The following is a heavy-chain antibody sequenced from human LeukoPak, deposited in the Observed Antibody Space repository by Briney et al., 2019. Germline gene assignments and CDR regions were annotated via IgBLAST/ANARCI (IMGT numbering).Heavy chain of an antibody. D-gene: IGHD3-22*01. CDR2: IIPILGIA. V-gene: IGHV1-69*04. Sequence: SVKVSCKASGGTFSSYAISWVRQAPGQGLEWMGRIIPILGIANYAQKFQGRVTITADKSTSTAYMELSSLRSEDTAVYYCARDSSSGYYYGLDYWGQGTLVTVSS. J-gene: IGHJ4*02. CDR1: GGTFSSYA. CDR3: ARDSSSGYYYGLDY.